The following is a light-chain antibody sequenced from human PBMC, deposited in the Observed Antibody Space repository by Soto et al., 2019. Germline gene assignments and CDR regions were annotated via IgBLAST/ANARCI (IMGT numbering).Light chain of an antibody. J-gene: IGKJ4*01. CDR2: GVS. CDR3: QQYSQWPLT. Sequence: EIVMTQSPATLSVSPGERATLSCRASQSVTSNLAWYQQKPGQAPRLLMYGVSTRATGIPARFGGSGSATEFTLTISSLQSEDFAVYYCQQYSQWPLTSGGGTKVEIK. V-gene: IGKV3-15*01. CDR1: QSVTSN.